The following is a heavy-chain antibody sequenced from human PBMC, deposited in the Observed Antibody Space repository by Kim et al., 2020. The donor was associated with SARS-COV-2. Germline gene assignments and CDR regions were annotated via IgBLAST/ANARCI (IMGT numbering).Heavy chain of an antibody. CDR3: TTLTTVGVDF. Sequence: TTDYPAPEKGRFTISRNESENTLYLQRNSLKTEDTAVYYCTTLTTVGVDFWGQGTLVTVSS. V-gene: IGHV3-15*05. D-gene: IGHD4-4*01. J-gene: IGHJ4*02. CDR2: TT.